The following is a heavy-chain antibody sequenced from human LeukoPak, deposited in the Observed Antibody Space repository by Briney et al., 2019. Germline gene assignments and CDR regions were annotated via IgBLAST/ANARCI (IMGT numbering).Heavy chain of an antibody. CDR2: IYYSGST. D-gene: IGHD2-2*01. CDR1: GGSISSYY. CDR3: ASSWRVLQDAFDI. J-gene: IGHJ3*02. Sequence: PSETLSLTCTVSGGSISSYYWSWIRQPPGNGLEWIGYIYYSGSTNYNPSLKSRVTISVDTSKNQFSLKLSSVTAADTAVYYCASSWRVLQDAFDIWGQGTMVTVSS. V-gene: IGHV4-59*08.